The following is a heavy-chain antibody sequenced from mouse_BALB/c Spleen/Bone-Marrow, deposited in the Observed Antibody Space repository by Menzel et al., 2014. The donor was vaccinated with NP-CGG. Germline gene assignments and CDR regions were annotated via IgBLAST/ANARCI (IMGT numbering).Heavy chain of an antibody. V-gene: IGHV1-87*01. CDR1: GYTFTSYW. CDR3: ARGFPFDY. Sequence: QVQLQQSGAELARPGASVKLSCKASGYTFTSYWMQWVKPRPGQGLEWIGAIYPGDGDTRYTQKFKGKATLTADKSSSTAYMQLSSLASEDSAVYYCARGFPFDYWGQGTTLTVSS. CDR2: IYPGDGDT. J-gene: IGHJ2*01.